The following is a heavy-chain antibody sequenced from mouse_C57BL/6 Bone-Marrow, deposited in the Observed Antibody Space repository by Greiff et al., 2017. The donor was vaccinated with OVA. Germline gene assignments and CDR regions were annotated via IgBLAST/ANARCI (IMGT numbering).Heavy chain of an antibody. D-gene: IGHD1-1*01. V-gene: IGHV1-72*01. CDR3: ARKGDYGGFAY. Sequence: QVQLQQPGAELVKPGASVKLSCKASGYTFTSYWMHWVKQRPGRGLEWIGRIDPNSGGTKYNEKFKGKATLTVDKPSSTVYMQLSSLTSEDSAVYYCARKGDYGGFAYWGQGTLVTVSA. CDR2: IDPNSGGT. J-gene: IGHJ3*01. CDR1: GYTFTSYW.